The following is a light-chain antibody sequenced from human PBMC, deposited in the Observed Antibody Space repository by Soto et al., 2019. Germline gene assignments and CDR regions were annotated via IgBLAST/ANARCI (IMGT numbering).Light chain of an antibody. Sequence: DIVMTQSPDSLAVSLGERATINCKSSQSLLYRSNNKNYLAWYKQKPGQPPNLLIYWASTRQSGVPDRFSGSGSGTDFTRTINCLLAEDVAVDYCQQYYTTPLTFGGGTKVEIK. CDR2: WAS. CDR1: QSLLYRSNNKNY. CDR3: QQYYTTPLT. J-gene: IGKJ4*01. V-gene: IGKV4-1*01.